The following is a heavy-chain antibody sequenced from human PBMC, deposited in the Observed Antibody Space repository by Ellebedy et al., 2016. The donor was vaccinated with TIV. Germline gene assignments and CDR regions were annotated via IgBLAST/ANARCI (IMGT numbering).Heavy chain of an antibody. CDR3: AKDLNSIAARHEFDY. CDR2: ISWNGGTI. D-gene: IGHD6-6*01. V-gene: IGHV3-9*01. Sequence: SLKISCAASGFTFDEYAVHWVRQVPGKGLEWVSGISWNGGTIGYADSAKGRFTISRDNAQNSVSLQMDRLRVEDTAFYFCAKDLNSIAARHEFDYWGQGILVTVSS. CDR1: GFTFDEYA. J-gene: IGHJ4*02.